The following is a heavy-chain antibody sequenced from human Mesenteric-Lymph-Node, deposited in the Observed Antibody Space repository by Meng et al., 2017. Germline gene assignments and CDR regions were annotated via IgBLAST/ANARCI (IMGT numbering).Heavy chain of an antibody. CDR2: ISGSGENT. CDR1: GFTFSNYA. V-gene: IGHV3-23*01. D-gene: IGHD2-15*01. CDR3: VRAGQDRSYYFNY. J-gene: IGHJ4*02. Sequence: GESLKISCAASGFTFSNYAMHWVRQAPGKGLEWVSIISGSGENTFYADSVKGRFTISRDNFKNTVHLQMNSLRADDTAVYYCVRAGQDRSYYFNYWGQGTLVTVSS.